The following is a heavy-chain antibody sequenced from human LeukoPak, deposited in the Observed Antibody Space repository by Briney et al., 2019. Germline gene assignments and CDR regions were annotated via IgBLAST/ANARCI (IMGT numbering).Heavy chain of an antibody. CDR1: GFTFSTSW. Sequence: PGGSLRLSCEASGFTFSTSWMYWVRQAPGKGLEWVSRINGDGSDPSYADFVKGRFTISRDNAKSTLYLEMKNLRAEDTAVYYYARDGTFTGSNNYYYIDVWGKGTTVTISS. CDR3: ARDGTFTGSNNYYYIDV. D-gene: IGHD3-16*01. J-gene: IGHJ6*03. V-gene: IGHV3-74*01. CDR2: INGDGSDP.